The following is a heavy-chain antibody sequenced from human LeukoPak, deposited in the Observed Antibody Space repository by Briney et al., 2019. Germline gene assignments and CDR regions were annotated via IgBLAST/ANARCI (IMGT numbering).Heavy chain of an antibody. Sequence: PGGSLRLSCAASGFTFSSYGMRWVRQAPGKGLEWVAVISYDGSNKYYADSVKGRFTISRDNSKNTLYLQMNSLRAEDTAVYYCATQSYGSAFDIWGQGTMVTVSS. J-gene: IGHJ3*02. CDR3: ATQSYGSAFDI. CDR2: ISYDGSNK. D-gene: IGHD5-18*01. CDR1: GFTFSSYG. V-gene: IGHV3-30*03.